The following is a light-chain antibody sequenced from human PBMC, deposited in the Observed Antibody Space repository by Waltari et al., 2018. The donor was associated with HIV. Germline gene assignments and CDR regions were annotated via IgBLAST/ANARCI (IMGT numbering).Light chain of an antibody. CDR1: SGHSTSA. Sequence: QLVLTQSPSASASLGASVKLTCPLSSGHSTSAIAWHQQKSEKGPRYLMKLNSDGSHNKGDGIPDRFSGSSSGAERYLTISSLQSEDEADYYCQTWGTGIRVFGGGTKLTVL. J-gene: IGLJ2*01. V-gene: IGLV4-69*01. CDR3: QTWGTGIRV. CDR2: LNSDGSH.